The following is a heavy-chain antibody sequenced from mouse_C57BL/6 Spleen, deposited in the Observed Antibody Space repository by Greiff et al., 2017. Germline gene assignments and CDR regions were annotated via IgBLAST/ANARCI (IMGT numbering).Heavy chain of an antibody. V-gene: IGHV3-6*01. D-gene: IGHD3-1*01. CDR1: GYSITSGYY. CDR3: ARGHEGYYFDY. J-gene: IGHJ2*01. CDR2: ISYDGSN. Sequence: VQLKESGPGLVKPSQSLSLTCSVTGYSITSGYYWNWIRQFPGNKLEWMGYISYDGSNNYNPSLKNRISITRDTSKNQFFLKLNSVTTEDTATYYCARGHEGYYFDYWGQGTTLTVSS.